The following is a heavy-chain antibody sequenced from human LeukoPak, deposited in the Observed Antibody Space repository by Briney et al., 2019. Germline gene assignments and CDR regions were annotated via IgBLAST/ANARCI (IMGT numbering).Heavy chain of an antibody. D-gene: IGHD1-26*01. CDR3: ARHGFQWELPN. V-gene: IGHV4-59*08. CDR1: GDSISTYY. J-gene: IGHJ4*02. CDR2: IYFSGTT. Sequence: SETLSLTCTVSGDSISTYYWSWIRQPPGKGLEWIGFIYFSGTTSYNPSLKSRVTISVDTSKNQFSLNLSSVTAADTAVYYCARHGFQWELPNWGQGTLVTVPS.